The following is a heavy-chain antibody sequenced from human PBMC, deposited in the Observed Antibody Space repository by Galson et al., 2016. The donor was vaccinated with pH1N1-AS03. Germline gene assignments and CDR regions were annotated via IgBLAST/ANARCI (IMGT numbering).Heavy chain of an antibody. J-gene: IGHJ1*01. V-gene: IGHV3-30-3*01. D-gene: IGHD2-15*01. CDR2: ISYDTARE. CDR3: VRETGFNRPWYPFHQ. Sequence: SLRLSCAASGFIFSDYAMHWVRQAPGKGLEWVAFISYDTAREQYADPVKGRFTISKDRPRNMLYLEMNNLRVEDTAVYYCVRETGFNRPWYPFHQWGQGTLVRVSP. CDR1: GFIFSDYA.